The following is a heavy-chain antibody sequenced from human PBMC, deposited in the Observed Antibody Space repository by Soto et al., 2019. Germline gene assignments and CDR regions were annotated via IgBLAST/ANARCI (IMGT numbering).Heavy chain of an antibody. CDR2: IYISGST. V-gene: IGHV4-4*07. CDR1: DGSISTNY. D-gene: IGHD1-20*01. CDR3: ARGISLAGYYYYGMDD. J-gene: IGHJ6*02. Sequence: SETLSLTCTVSDGSISTNYWTWIRQPAGKGLEWIGRIYISGSTNYNPSLKSRVTMSLDTSKNQFSLKLRSVTAADTARYYCARGISLAGYYYYGMDDWGQGTTVTVSS.